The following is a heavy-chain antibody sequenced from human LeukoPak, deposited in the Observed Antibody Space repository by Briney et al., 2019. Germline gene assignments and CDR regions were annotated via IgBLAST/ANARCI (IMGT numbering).Heavy chain of an antibody. CDR3: AKDGAADDFWSGYYVDS. V-gene: IGHV3-30-3*01. Sequence: GGSLRLSCAASGFTLSSYPMHWVRQAPGKGLEWLAVIAYDGSITLYTDSVKGRFTISRDSSKNTLYPQMNSLRAEDTAVYYCAKDGAADDFWSGYYVDSWGQGTLVTVSS. D-gene: IGHD3-3*01. CDR1: GFTLSSYP. CDR2: IAYDGSIT. J-gene: IGHJ4*02.